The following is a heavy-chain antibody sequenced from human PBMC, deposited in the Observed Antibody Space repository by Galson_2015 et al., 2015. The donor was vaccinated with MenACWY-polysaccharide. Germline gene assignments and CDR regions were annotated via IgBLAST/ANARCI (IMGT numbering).Heavy chain of an antibody. CDR1: GFTFSSYS. Sequence: SLRLSCAASGFTFSSYSMNWVRQAPGKGLEWVSYISSGGTIYYADSVKGRFTISSDNAKNSLYLQMNSLRDDDTAVYYCARVLKGLVGATPDYWGQGTTVTVSS. CDR3: ARVLKGLVGATPDY. J-gene: IGHJ4*03. D-gene: IGHD1-26*01. V-gene: IGHV3-48*02. CDR2: ISSGGTI.